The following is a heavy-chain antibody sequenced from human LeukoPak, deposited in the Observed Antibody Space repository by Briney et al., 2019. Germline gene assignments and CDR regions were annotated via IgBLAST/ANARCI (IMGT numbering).Heavy chain of an antibody. Sequence: SETLSLICTVCGDSINSHFWNWVRQPPGKGLVWIGYISYSGSNNYNPSLKSRVTVSVDTSKNQLSLKLFSVTAADAAVYSCARGDFWSAYYSRYYYMDVWGKGTTVTVSS. V-gene: IGHV4-59*11. CDR2: ISYSGSN. CDR3: ARGDFWSAYYSRYYYMDV. D-gene: IGHD3-3*01. CDR1: GDSINSHF. J-gene: IGHJ6*03.